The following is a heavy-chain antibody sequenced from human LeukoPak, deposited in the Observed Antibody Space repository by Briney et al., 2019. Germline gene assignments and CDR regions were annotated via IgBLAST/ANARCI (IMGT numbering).Heavy chain of an antibody. D-gene: IGHD3-22*01. CDR3: ARRYYDSSGYYYFDY. CDR2: IYSGGST. J-gene: IGHJ4*02. CDR1: GFTVSSNY. Sequence: GGSLRLSCAASGFTVSSNYMSWVRQAPGKGLGWVSVIYSGGSTYYADSVKGRFTIPRDNSKNTLYLQMNSLRAEDTAVYYCARRYYDSSGYYYFDYWGQGTLVTVSS. V-gene: IGHV3-53*01.